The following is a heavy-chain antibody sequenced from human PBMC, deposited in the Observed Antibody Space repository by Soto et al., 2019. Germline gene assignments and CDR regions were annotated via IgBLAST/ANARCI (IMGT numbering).Heavy chain of an antibody. CDR2: LRPRTGNT. CDR3: AREPNESFYFDY. CDR1: GYTFTNYY. V-gene: IGHV1-46*01. J-gene: IGHJ4*02. Sequence: ASVKVSCKASGYTFTNYYIHWLRQALGQGLEWLGILRPRTGNTGYSQRFQGSVTMTRDTSTGTVYMELTSLKSDDTAVYYCAREPNESFYFDYWGQGTQVTVSS.